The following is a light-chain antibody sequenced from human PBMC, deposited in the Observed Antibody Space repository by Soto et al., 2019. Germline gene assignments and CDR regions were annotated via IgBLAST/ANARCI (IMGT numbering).Light chain of an antibody. V-gene: IGKV3-20*01. CDR2: LAS. Sequence: EIVLTQSPATLSSFPGDRVTLSCRASQAVNTRLAWYQHKPGQAPRLLIYLASNRAAGVPARFSGSGSGTDFTLTISRLEPEDFAVYYCQQYGSSPLTVGGGTKVEIK. J-gene: IGKJ4*01. CDR1: QAVNTR. CDR3: QQYGSSPLT.